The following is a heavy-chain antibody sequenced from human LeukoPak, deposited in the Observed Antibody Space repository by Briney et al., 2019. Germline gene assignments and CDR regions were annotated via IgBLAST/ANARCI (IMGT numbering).Heavy chain of an antibody. CDR2: ISYDGSDK. Sequence: GGSLRLSCVASGFTFSSYGMHWVRQAPGKGLEWVAVISYDGSDKYYADSVKGRFTISRDNSKNTLYLQMNSLRAEDTAVYYCAKAHYDIWAIDYWGQGTLVTVSS. D-gene: IGHD3-9*01. CDR1: GFTFSSYG. CDR3: AKAHYDIWAIDY. V-gene: IGHV3-30*18. J-gene: IGHJ4*02.